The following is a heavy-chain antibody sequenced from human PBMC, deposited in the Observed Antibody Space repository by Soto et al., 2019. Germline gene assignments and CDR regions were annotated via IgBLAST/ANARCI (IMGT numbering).Heavy chain of an antibody. J-gene: IGHJ6*02. CDR1: GYTFTSYA. V-gene: IGHV1-3*01. CDR2: INAGNGNT. D-gene: IGHD2-2*01. CDR3: AGHYCSSTSCYFFGMDV. Sequence: ASVKVSCKASGYTFTSYAMHWVRQAPGQRLEWMGWINAGNGNTKYSQKFRGRVTITRDTSASTAYMELSSLRSEDTAVYYCAGHYCSSTSCYFFGMDVWGQGTTVTVSS.